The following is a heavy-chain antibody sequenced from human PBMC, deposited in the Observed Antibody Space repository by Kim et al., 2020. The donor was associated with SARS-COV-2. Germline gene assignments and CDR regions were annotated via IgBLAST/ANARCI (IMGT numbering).Heavy chain of an antibody. V-gene: IGHV4-59*01. CDR3: ARVGELRYFDWLLYAGYFDY. Sequence: RVTLSVDTSKNQFSLKLSSVTAADTAVYYCARVGELRYFDWLLYAGYFDYWGQGTLVTVSS. J-gene: IGHJ4*02. D-gene: IGHD3-9*01.